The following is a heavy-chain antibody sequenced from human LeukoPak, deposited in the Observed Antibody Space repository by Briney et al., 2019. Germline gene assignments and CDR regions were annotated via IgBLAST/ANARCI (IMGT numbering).Heavy chain of an antibody. CDR1: GFTFSSYE. D-gene: IGHD5-12*01. V-gene: IGHV3-48*03. Sequence: PGGSLRLSCAASGFTFSSYEMNWVRQAPGKGLEWVSYISSGGSTIYYADSVKGRFTISRDNAKNSLYLQMNSLRAEDTAVYYCARELEGGSDYWGQGTLVTVSS. CDR3: ARELEGGSDY. J-gene: IGHJ4*02. CDR2: ISSGGSTI.